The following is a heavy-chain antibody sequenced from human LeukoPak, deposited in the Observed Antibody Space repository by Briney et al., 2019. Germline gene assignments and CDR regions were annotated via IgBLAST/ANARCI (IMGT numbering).Heavy chain of an antibody. CDR1: GGSISSYY. J-gene: IGHJ4*02. D-gene: IGHD3-22*01. Sequence: SETLSLTCTVSGGSISSYYWSWIRQPPGKGLEWIGYIYHSGSTYYNPSLKSRVTISVETSKNQFSLKLSSVTAADTAVYYCARHYDSSGYWYYWGQGTLVTVSS. CDR2: IYHSGST. V-gene: IGHV4-59*04. CDR3: ARHYDSSGYWYY.